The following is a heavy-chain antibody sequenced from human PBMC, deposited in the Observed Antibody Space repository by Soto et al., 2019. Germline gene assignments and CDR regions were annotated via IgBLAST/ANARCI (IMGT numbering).Heavy chain of an antibody. CDR3: ARDPDFWSGYWRDNWFDP. V-gene: IGHV1-18*04. CDR2: ISAYNGNT. CDR1: GFTFTSYG. J-gene: IGHJ5*02. D-gene: IGHD3-3*01. Sequence: AVKVSRKASGFTFTSYGISWVRQAPGQGLEWMGWISAYNGNTNYAQKLQGRVTMTTDTSTSTAYMELRSLRSDDTAVYYCARDPDFWSGYWRDNWFDPWGQGTLVTVSS.